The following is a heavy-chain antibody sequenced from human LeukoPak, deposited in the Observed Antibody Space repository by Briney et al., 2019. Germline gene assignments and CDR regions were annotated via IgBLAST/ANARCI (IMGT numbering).Heavy chain of an antibody. CDR2: IYYSGST. CDR3: ARSYSLGAFDI. J-gene: IGHJ3*02. Sequence: PSQTLPLTCAVSGGSISSGGYSWSWIRQPPGKGLEWIGSIYYSGSTYYNPSLKSRVTISVDTSKSQFSLKLSSVTAADTAVYYCARSYSLGAFDIWGQGTMVTVSS. D-gene: IGHD2-15*01. V-gene: IGHV4-30-2*03. CDR1: GGSISSGGYS.